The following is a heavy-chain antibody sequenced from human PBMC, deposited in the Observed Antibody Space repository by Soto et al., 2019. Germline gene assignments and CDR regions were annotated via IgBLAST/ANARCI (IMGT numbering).Heavy chain of an antibody. CDR1: GGTISRGGYY. V-gene: IGHV4-31*03. CDR3: ARDSGNSVFDY. CDR2: IYYSGNT. D-gene: IGHD1-26*01. Sequence: QVQLQESGPGLVKASQTPSLTCTVAGGTISRGGYYWSWIRQHPGKGLEWIGYIYYSGNTYYNPSLKSRVTLAVYTSKNQFSLKLSSVTAADTAVYYCARDSGNSVFDYWGQGTLVTVSS. J-gene: IGHJ4*02.